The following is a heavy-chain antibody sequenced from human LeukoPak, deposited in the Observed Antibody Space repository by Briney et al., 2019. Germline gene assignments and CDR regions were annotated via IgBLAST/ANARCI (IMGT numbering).Heavy chain of an antibody. CDR3: ARGSRDGYNFRWFDP. V-gene: IGHV4-34*01. Sequence: SETLSLTCAVYGGSFSGYYWSWIRQPPGEGLEWIGEINHSGSTNYNPSLKSRVTISVDTSKNQFSLKLSSVTAADTAVYYCARGSRDGYNFRWFDPWGQGTLVTVSS. CDR1: GGSFSGYY. D-gene: IGHD5-24*01. J-gene: IGHJ5*02. CDR2: INHSGST.